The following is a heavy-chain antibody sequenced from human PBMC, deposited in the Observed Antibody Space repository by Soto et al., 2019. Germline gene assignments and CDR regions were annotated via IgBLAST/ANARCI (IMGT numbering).Heavy chain of an antibody. Sequence: PSETLSLTCAVSGGSISSGGYSWSWIRQPPGKGLEWIGYIYHSGSTYYNPSLKSRVTISVDTSKNQFSLKLSSVTAADTAVYYCARVDHVMYYFDYWGQGTLVTVSS. V-gene: IGHV4-30-2*01. CDR2: IYHSGST. J-gene: IGHJ4*02. CDR1: GGSISSGGYS. CDR3: ARVDHVMYYFDY. D-gene: IGHD2-2*03.